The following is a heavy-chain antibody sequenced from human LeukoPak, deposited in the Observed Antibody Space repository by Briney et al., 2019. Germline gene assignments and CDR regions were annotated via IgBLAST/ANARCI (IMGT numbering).Heavy chain of an antibody. J-gene: IGHJ4*02. D-gene: IGHD4-17*01. CDR2: ISSSGNTI. Sequence: GGSLRLSCAASGFTFSDYYMSWIRQAPGKGLEWVSYISSSGNTIYYADSVKGRLTISRDNAKNSLHLQMNSLRAEDTAVYYCATGTDYGDYVDYWGQGTLVTVSS. V-gene: IGHV3-11*01. CDR3: ATGTDYGDYVDY. CDR1: GFTFSDYY.